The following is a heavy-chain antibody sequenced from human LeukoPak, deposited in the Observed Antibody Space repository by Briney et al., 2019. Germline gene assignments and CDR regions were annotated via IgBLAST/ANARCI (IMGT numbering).Heavy chain of an antibody. J-gene: IGHJ5*02. CDR3: AKEGGYSSWQTRHWFDP. D-gene: IGHD6-13*01. Sequence: GGSLRLSCAASGFTFSSYGMHWVRQAPGKGLEWVAVISYDGSNKYYADSVKGRFTISRDNSKNTLYLQMNSLRAEDTAVYYCAKEGGYSSWQTRHWFDPWGQGTLVTVSS. CDR2: ISYDGSNK. CDR1: GFTFSSYG. V-gene: IGHV3-30*18.